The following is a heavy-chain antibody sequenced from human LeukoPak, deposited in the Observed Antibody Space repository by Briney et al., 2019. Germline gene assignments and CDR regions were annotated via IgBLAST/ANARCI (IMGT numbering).Heavy chain of an antibody. CDR1: GFTFSMFA. CDR2: ISGDGRTT. V-gene: IGHV3-23*01. CDR3: ARWCEGCRPDIDS. Sequence: PGGSLRLSCAASGFTFSMFAMTWVRQAPGKGLEWVSAISGDGRTTYFADSVKGRFTPSRDNSKNTVHLQMDSLRAEDTAIYYCARWCEGCRPDIDSWGQGTLVTVSS. D-gene: IGHD2-8*01. J-gene: IGHJ4*02.